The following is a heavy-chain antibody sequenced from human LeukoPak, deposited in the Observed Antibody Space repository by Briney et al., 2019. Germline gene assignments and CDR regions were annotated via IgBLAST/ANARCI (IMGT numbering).Heavy chain of an antibody. J-gene: IGHJ4*02. D-gene: IGHD1-26*01. Sequence: GGSLRLSCAASAFSLNAYNMNWVRQAPGKGLEWVSSISYTGTYIYYADSVKGRFTISRDNAQDSLYLQMNSLRAEDTAIYYCVRDRGTYRPIDYWGQGTLVTVSS. CDR3: VRDRGTYRPIDY. CDR2: ISYTGTYI. V-gene: IGHV3-21*04. CDR1: AFSLNAYN.